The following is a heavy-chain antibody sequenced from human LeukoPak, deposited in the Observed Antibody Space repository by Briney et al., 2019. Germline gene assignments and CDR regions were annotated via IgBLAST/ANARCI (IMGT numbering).Heavy chain of an antibody. D-gene: IGHD3-22*01. CDR1: GFTFSSYG. Sequence: GGSLRLSCAASGFTFSSYGMHWVRQAPGKGLEWVAFIRYDGSNKYYADSVKGRFTISRDNSKNTLYLQMDSLRAEDTAVYYCAKGYDSSGRSLFQHWGQGTLVTVSS. CDR3: AKGYDSSGRSLFQH. J-gene: IGHJ1*01. CDR2: IRYDGSNK. V-gene: IGHV3-30*02.